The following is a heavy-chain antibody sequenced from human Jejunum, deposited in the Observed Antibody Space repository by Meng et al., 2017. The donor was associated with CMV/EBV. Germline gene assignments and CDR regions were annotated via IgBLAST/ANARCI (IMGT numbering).Heavy chain of an antibody. CDR2: AYTGGST. D-gene: IGHD2-21*02. V-gene: IGHV3-53*01. J-gene: IGHJ1*01. CDR1: GFAVTLSY. Sequence: GFAVTLSYMSCVRHAPGKGLEWVSVAYTGGSTFYSDSVKVRCTVSRDSFNNTLSLQMHSLRDEDTALYYCVRNIYNCGVVTAMEIWGQGTQVTVSS. CDR3: VRNIYNCGVVTAMEI.